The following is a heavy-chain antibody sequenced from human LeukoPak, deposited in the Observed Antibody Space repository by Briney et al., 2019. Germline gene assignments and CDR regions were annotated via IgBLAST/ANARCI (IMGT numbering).Heavy chain of an antibody. CDR2: ISSSSGTI. CDR3: ARDLNLYDSSGYYPR. J-gene: IGHJ4*02. CDR1: GFTFSSYS. D-gene: IGHD3-22*01. Sequence: GGSLRLSCAASGFTFSSYSMNWVRQAPGKGLAGVSYISSSSGTIYYADSVKGRFTISRDNAENSLYLQMNSLRDEDTAVYYCARDLNLYDSSGYYPRWGQGTLVTVSS. V-gene: IGHV3-48*02.